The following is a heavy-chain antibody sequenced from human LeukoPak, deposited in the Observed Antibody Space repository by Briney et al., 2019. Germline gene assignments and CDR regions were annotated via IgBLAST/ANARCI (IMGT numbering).Heavy chain of an antibody. CDR1: GYTFTSYG. Sequence: ASVKVSCKASGYTFTSYGISWVRQAPGQGLEWMGWISAYNGNTNYARKLQGRVTMTTDTSTSTAYMELRSLRSDDTAVYYCARGRRDRITMVRGVIIPAFDIWGQGTMVTVSS. V-gene: IGHV1-18*01. D-gene: IGHD3-10*01. CDR2: ISAYNGNT. CDR3: ARGRRDRITMVRGVIIPAFDI. J-gene: IGHJ3*02.